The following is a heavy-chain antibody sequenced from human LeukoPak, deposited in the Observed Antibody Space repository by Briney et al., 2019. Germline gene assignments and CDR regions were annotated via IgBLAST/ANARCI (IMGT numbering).Heavy chain of an antibody. V-gene: IGHV4-34*01. CDR3: ARGGIQLWSILFDY. Sequence: PSETLSLTCAVYGGSFSGYYWSWIRQPPGKGLEWIGEINHSGSTNYNPSLKSRVTISVDTSKNQFSLKLSSVTAADTAVYYCARGGIQLWSILFDYWGQGTLVTVSS. CDR1: GGSFSGYY. CDR2: INHSGST. D-gene: IGHD5-18*01. J-gene: IGHJ4*02.